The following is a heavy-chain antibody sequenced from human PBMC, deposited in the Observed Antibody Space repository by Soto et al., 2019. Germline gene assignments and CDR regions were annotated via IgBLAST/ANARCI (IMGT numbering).Heavy chain of an antibody. CDR3: ARHPPPRIITGYGMDV. CDR2: IYYSGST. D-gene: IGHD3-22*01. CDR1: GGSISSSSYY. Sequence: SETLSLTCTVSGGSISSSSYYWGWIRQPPGKGLEWIGSIYYSGSTYYNPSLKSRVTISVDTSKNQFSLKLSSVTAADTAVYYWARHPPPRIITGYGMDVWGQGTTVTVSS. J-gene: IGHJ6*02. V-gene: IGHV4-39*01.